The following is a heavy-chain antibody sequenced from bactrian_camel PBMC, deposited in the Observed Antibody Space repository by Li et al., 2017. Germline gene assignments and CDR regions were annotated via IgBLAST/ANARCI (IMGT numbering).Heavy chain of an antibody. J-gene: IGHJ4*01. V-gene: IGHV3S53*01. CDR3: AADTVNLQMARWYTY. CDR2: DNGVGTT. CDR1: GSIQRTNC. Sequence: VQLVESGGGSVQAGGSLRLSCAASGSIQRTNCMGWFRQAPGKERDWVATDNGVGTTYYGDSVKGRFTISRDSAKRILYLQMINLEPEDSAMYYCAADTVNLQMARWYTYWGQGTQVTVS. D-gene: IGHD6*01.